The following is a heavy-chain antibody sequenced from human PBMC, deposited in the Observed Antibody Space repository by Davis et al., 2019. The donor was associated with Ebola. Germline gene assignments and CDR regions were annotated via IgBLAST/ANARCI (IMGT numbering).Heavy chain of an antibody. J-gene: IGHJ4*02. D-gene: IGHD1-26*01. CDR3: TRVISGSYGEFDY. CDR1: GFTLSGYW. Sequence: PGGSLRLSCAASGFTLSGYWMHWVRQAPGKGLVWVSRINPDGTTTTYADSVKGRFTISRDNAKNALYLQMNSLRVEDTAVYYCTRVISGSYGEFDYWGQGTLVTVSS. CDR2: INPDGTTT. V-gene: IGHV3-74*01.